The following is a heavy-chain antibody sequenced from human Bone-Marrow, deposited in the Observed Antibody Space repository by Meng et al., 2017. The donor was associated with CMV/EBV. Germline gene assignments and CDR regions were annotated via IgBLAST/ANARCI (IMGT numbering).Heavy chain of an antibody. Sequence: GESLKISCAASGFTVTDHYMNWFRQAPGKGLEWVSYISKGGPTIYYADSVKGRFTISRDNAKNTLFLQMNSLRAEDTAVYYCARCLSDYHILTSRVNYYGMDVWGQGTTVTVYS. CDR1: GFTVTDHY. CDR2: ISKGGPTI. J-gene: IGHJ6*02. CDR3: ARCLSDYHILTSRVNYYGMDV. V-gene: IGHV3-11*04. D-gene: IGHD3-9*01.